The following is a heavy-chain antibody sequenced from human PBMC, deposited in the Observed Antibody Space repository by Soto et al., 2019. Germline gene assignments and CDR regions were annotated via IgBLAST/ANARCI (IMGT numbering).Heavy chain of an antibody. CDR3: AREGDGTTGYYQDC. J-gene: IGHJ4*01. CDR2: FYYSENT. Sequence: PSETLSLTCSVSGGSISSKSYSWGWIRQPPGKGLEWIGTFYYSENTYYNPSLKSRVTISVDTSKNQFSLNSLRAEDTAVYYCAREGDGTTGYYQDCWGHGTLVTVSS. D-gene: IGHD3-22*01. V-gene: IGHV4-39*02. CDR1: GGSISSKSYS.